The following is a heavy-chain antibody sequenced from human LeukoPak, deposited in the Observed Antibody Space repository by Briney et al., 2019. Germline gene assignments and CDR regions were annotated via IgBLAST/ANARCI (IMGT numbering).Heavy chain of an antibody. CDR1: GDSISDDY. CDR3: ARDNGSGYTKGYEHYYYYLDV. CDR2: IHSGGTT. D-gene: IGHD3-3*02. Sequence: SETLSLTCTVSGDSISDDYYTWMRQPAGKGLEWTGRIHSGGTTNYNPSLMSRVTLSIDKSKKHISLRLTSVTAADTALYYCARDNGSGYTKGYEHYYYYLDVWGKGTTVTDSS. J-gene: IGHJ6*03. V-gene: IGHV4-4*07.